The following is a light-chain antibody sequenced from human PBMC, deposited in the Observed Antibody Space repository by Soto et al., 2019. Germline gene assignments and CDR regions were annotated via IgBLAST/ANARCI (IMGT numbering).Light chain of an antibody. V-gene: IGLV2-14*01. CDR2: EVS. J-gene: IGLJ1*01. CDR1: RTDVGGYNF. Sequence: QSVLTQPASVSGSPGQSITISCTGTRTDVGGYNFVSRYQQHPGKAPKLIIYEVSNRPSGVSNRFSGSKSDNTASLTISGLQAEDEADYYCCSYVSSKTYVFGTGTKLTVL. CDR3: CSYVSSKTYV.